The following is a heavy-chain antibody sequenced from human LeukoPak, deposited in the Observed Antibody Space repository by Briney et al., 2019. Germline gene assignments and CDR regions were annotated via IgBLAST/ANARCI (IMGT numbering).Heavy chain of an antibody. J-gene: IGHJ4*02. CDR2: IYYTGST. CDR3: ARAGTSGWCLDY. CDR1: GGSISSYY. D-gene: IGHD6-19*01. V-gene: IGHV4-59*01. Sequence: KSSETLSLTCTVSGGSISSYYWSWIRQPPGKGLEWIGYIYYTGSTNYNPSLKSRVTISLDTSKNQFSLRLSSVTAADTAVYYCARAGTSGWCLDYWGQGTLVTVSS.